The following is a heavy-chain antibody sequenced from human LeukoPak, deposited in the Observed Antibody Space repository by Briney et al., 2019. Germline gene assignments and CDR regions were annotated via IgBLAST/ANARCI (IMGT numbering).Heavy chain of an antibody. V-gene: IGHV3-73*01. CDR3: TRLGDCSSTSCYGY. D-gene: IGHD2-2*01. Sequence: GGSLRHPCAASGFTFSGSAMHWVRQASGKGLEWVGRIRSKANSYATAYAASVKGMFTISRDDSKNTAYLQMNSLKTEDTAVYYCTRLGDCSSTSCYGYWGQGTLVTVSS. J-gene: IGHJ4*02. CDR1: GFTFSGSA. CDR2: IRSKANSYAT.